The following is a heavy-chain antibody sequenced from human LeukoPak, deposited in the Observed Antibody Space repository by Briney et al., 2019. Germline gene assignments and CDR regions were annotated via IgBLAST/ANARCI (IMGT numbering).Heavy chain of an antibody. CDR2: ISSSSSYI. Sequence: GGSLRLSCAASGFTFSSYSMNWVRQAPGKGLEWVSSISSSSSYIYYADSVKGRFTISRDNAKNSLYLQMNSLRAEDTAVYYCARSHYYDSSGYYFDYWGQGTLVTVSS. V-gene: IGHV3-21*01. J-gene: IGHJ4*02. CDR3: ARSHYYDSSGYYFDY. D-gene: IGHD3-22*01. CDR1: GFTFSSYS.